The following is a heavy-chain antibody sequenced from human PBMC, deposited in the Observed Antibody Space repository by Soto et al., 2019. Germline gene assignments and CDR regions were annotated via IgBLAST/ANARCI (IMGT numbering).Heavy chain of an antibody. J-gene: IGHJ6*02. CDR3: ARDLGPYYYDKTFSGMDV. D-gene: IGHD3-22*01. Sequence: PGGSLRLSCAASGFTFSDYYMSWIRQAPGKGLEWVSYISSSGSTIYYADSVKGRFTISRDNAKNSLYLQMNSLRAEDTAVYYCARDLGPYYYDKTFSGMDVWGQGTTVTVSS. CDR2: ISSSGSTI. CDR1: GFTFSDYY. V-gene: IGHV3-11*01.